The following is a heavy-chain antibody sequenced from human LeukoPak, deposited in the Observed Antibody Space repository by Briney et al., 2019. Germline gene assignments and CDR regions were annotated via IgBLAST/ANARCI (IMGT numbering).Heavy chain of an antibody. Sequence: ASVKVSCKASGYTFTGYYMHWVRQAPGQGLEWMGWINPNSGGTNYAQKFQGRVTMTRDTSISTAYMELSRLRSDDTAVYYCARGYCSGGSCYFEGFDYWGQGTLVTVSS. V-gene: IGHV1-2*02. J-gene: IGHJ4*02. CDR2: INPNSGGT. CDR1: GYTFTGYY. CDR3: ARGYCSGGSCYFEGFDY. D-gene: IGHD2-15*01.